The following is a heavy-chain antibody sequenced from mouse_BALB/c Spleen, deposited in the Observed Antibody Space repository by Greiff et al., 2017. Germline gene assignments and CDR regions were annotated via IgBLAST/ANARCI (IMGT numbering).Heavy chain of an antibody. CDR3: TRGDYYGSSRDV. D-gene: IGHD1-1*01. CDR1: GYTFTSYW. J-gene: IGHJ1*01. CDR2: IYPGSGST. Sequence: LQQPGSELVRPGASVKLSCKASGYTFTSYWMHWVKQRHGQGLEWIGNIYPGSGSTNYDEKFKSKGTLTVDTSSSTAYMHLSSLTSEDSAVYYCTRGDYYGSSRDVWGAGTTVTVSS. V-gene: IGHV1S22*01.